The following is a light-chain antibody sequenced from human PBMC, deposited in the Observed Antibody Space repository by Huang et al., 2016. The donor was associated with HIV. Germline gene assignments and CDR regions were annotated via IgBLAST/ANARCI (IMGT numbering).Light chain of an antibody. CDR2: KAT. J-gene: IGKJ5*01. CDR1: QSLSNW. CDR3: QQCNSIPIT. Sequence: DIQMTQSPSTLSASVGDRVVITCRASQSLSNWLAWYQQKPGKAPKLLIYKATTLENGVTSRFIGSGSWTKFTLTISSLQPDDFATYYCQQCNSIPITFGQGTRLEI. V-gene: IGKV1-5*03.